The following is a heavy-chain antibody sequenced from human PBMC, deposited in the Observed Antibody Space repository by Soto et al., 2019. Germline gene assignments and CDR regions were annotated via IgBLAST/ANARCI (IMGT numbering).Heavy chain of an antibody. CDR1: GDSVPSNSAA. CDR2: TYYRSKLYN. V-gene: IGHV6-1*01. D-gene: IGHD3-10*01. J-gene: IGHJ6*02. Sequence: TLSLTCAISGDSVPSNSAAWNWIRQSPSRGLEWLGRTYYRSKLYNDYAVSVKSRITINPDTSKNQFSLQLNSVTPEETAVYYCARGEGLLLWFGESKNNYYYYGMDVWGQGTTVTVSS. CDR3: ARGEGLLLWFGESKNNYYYYGMDV.